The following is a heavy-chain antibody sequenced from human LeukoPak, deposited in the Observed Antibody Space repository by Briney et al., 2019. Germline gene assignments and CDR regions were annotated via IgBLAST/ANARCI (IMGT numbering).Heavy chain of an antibody. Sequence: PSETLSLTCAVYGVSFSGYYWSWIRQPPGKGLEWLGEINHSGSTNYNPSLKSRVTISVDTSKNQFSLKLSSVTAADTAVYYCARGGWVIAARQRWFDPWGQGTLVTVSS. V-gene: IGHV4-34*01. J-gene: IGHJ5*02. CDR3: ARGGWVIAARQRWFDP. CDR2: INHSGST. D-gene: IGHD6-13*01. CDR1: GVSFSGYY.